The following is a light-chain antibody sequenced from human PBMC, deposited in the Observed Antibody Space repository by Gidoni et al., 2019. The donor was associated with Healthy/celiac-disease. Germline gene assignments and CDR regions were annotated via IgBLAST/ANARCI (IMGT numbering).Light chain of an antibody. CDR3: KQGYTTPFT. CDR1: QSISNY. CDR2: AAS. V-gene: IGKV1-39*01. J-gene: IGKJ3*01. Sequence: DILMTQSPSSLSASVGDRVTITCRASQSISNYLNWYQQKPEKAPKLLIYAASNLQSGVPSRFSGSGSGTAFTLTISSLQAEDFATYYCKQGYTTPFTFGPGTKVDIK.